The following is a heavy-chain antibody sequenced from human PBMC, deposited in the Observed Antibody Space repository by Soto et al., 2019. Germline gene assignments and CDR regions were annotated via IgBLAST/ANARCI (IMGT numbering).Heavy chain of an antibody. D-gene: IGHD3-16*02. CDR2: MNPNSGST. V-gene: IGHV1-8*01. CDR1: GYTFTSYD. Sequence: ASVKVSFKASGYTFTSYDINWVRQATGQGLEWMGWMNPNSGSTGYAQKFQGRVTMTRNTSISTAYMELSSLRSEDTAVYYCARAKTRYMITFGGVIVIPSGMDVWGQGTTVTVSS. CDR3: ARAKTRYMITFGGVIVIPSGMDV. J-gene: IGHJ6*02.